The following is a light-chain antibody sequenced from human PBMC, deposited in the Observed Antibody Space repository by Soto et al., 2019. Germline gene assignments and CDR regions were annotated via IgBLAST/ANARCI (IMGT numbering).Light chain of an antibody. CDR3: QHYNSYSEA. V-gene: IGKV3D-7*01. CDR1: QSVSSSY. Sequence: PGEGATLSCRASQSVSSSYIAWYQQRPGQTPSLLIYGASTRATGIPDRFSGSGSGTHFTLTISSLQPDDFATYYCQHYNSYSEAFGQGTKVDIK. CDR2: GAS. J-gene: IGKJ1*01.